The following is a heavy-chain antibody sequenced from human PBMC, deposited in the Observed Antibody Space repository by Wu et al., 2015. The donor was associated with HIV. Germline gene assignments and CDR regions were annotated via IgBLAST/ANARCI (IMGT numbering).Heavy chain of an antibody. J-gene: IGHJ4*02. D-gene: IGHD4-17*01. CDR3: AREVTAGLDGDLRDH. CDR1: GGTFSRNG. CDR2: SHPYFRLQ. V-gene: IGHV1-69*12. Sequence: QVQLVQSGAEVKKPGSAVKVSCKALGGTFSRNGINWVRQAPGQGLEWMGGSHPYFRLQQTTHRSYQARVTVTADESTSTVFMEVSRLRPDDTALYYCAREVTAGLDGDLRDHWGRGNPGHRLL.